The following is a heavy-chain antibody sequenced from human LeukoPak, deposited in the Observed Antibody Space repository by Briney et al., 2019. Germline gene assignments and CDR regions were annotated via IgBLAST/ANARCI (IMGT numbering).Heavy chain of an antibody. CDR3: ARIPSPYGGNSGYDY. D-gene: IGHD4-23*01. V-gene: IGHV1-69*13. CDR1: GGTFSSYA. Sequence: ASVKVSCKASGGTFSSYAISWVRQAPGQGLEWMGGIIPIFGTANYAQKFQGRVTITADESTSTAYMELSSLRSEDTAVYYCARIPSPYGGNSGYDYWGQGTLVTVSS. CDR2: IIPIFGTA. J-gene: IGHJ4*02.